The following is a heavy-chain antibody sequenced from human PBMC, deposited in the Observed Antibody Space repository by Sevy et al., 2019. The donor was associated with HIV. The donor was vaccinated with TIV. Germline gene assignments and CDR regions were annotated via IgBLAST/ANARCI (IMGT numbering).Heavy chain of an antibody. CDR3: ANVYDSSGYYRPDCFDP. J-gene: IGHJ5*02. CDR1: GFTFSSYA. Sequence: GGSLRLSCAASGFTFSSYAMSWVRQAPGKGLEWVSAISGSGGSTYYADSVKGRFTISRDNSKNTLYLQMNSLRAEDTAVYYCANVYDSSGYYRPDCFDPWGQGTLVTVSS. V-gene: IGHV3-23*01. D-gene: IGHD3-22*01. CDR2: ISGSGGST.